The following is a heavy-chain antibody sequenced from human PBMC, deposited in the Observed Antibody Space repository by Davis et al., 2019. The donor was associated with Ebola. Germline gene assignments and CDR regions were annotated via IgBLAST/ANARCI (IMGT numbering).Heavy chain of an antibody. CDR2: MNPNSGHT. D-gene: IGHD6-19*01. V-gene: IGHV1-8*01. Sequence: AASVKVSCKASGYSFTSYDINWLRQAAGQGPEWMGWMNPNSGHTGFPQSFQGRLTMTRNISISTAYMELSSLTSEDTAVYYCARSLAVAAEGWFDPWGQGTLVTVSS. CDR3: ARSLAVAAEGWFDP. CDR1: GYSFTSYD. J-gene: IGHJ5*02.